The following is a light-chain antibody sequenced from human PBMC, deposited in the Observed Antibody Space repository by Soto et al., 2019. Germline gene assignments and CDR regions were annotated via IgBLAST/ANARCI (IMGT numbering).Light chain of an antibody. CDR3: QQRSNWPLT. CDR2: DAS. Sequence: EIVLTQSPATLSSSPGERATLSCRASQSVSSYLAWYQQKPGQAPRLLIYDASNRATGIPARFSGSGSGTDFSLTISSLEPEEFAVYYCQQRSNWPLTFGGWTKVEIK. V-gene: IGKV3-11*01. J-gene: IGKJ4*01. CDR1: QSVSSY.